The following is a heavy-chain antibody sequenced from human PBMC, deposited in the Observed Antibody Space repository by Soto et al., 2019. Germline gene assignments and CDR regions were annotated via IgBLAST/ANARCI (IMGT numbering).Heavy chain of an antibody. D-gene: IGHD1-20*01. Sequence: KPSETLSLTCAVYGGSFSGYYWSWIRQPPGKGLEWIGEINHSGSTNYNPSLKSRVTISVDTSKNQFSLKLSSVTAADTAVYYCARGLNRYNWNTPFDPWGQGTLVTVSS. CDR1: GGSFSGYY. CDR3: ARGLNRYNWNTPFDP. CDR2: INHSGST. J-gene: IGHJ5*02. V-gene: IGHV4-34*01.